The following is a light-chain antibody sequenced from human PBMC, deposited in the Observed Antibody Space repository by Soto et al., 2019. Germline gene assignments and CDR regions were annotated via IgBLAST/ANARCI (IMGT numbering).Light chain of an antibody. CDR1: QSVSSDY. V-gene: IGKV3-20*01. Sequence: EIVLTQSPGTLSLSPGERATLSCRASQSVSSDYLAWYQQKPGQAPRLLIYAASSRDTGIPDRFSGSGSGTHFTLTISRLEPEDFAVYYGQQYGSSPRLTFGGGTKVEI. J-gene: IGKJ4*01. CDR3: QQYGSSPRLT. CDR2: AAS.